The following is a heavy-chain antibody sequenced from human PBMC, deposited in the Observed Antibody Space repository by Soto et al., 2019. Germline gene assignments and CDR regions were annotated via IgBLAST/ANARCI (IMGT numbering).Heavy chain of an antibody. J-gene: IGHJ3*02. Sequence: EVQLVESGGGLVKPGGSLRLSCEASGFIFGNAWMSWVRQAPGKGLEWVGRIKSKGNGGTTDYAAPVKGRFSISRDDSKNALFLQMDGLITEDTAVYYCTTRQRAVAAFDIWGQGTVVTVSS. CDR2: IKSKGNGGTT. CDR3: TTRQRAVAAFDI. V-gene: IGHV3-15*01. D-gene: IGHD6-19*01. CDR1: GFIFGNAW.